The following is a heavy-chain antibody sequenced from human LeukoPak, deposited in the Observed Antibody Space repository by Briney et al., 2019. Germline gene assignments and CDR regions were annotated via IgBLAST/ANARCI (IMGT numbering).Heavy chain of an antibody. Sequence: PGGSLRLSCAASGLTFTNYAMSWVRQTPGKGLEWVSATFGSRPDTYHADSVKGRFTVSRDNSRNTLYLQMNNLRIEASAVYYCTKAPLMSCTGAFCYPFASWGQGVLVTVS. V-gene: IGHV3-23*01. D-gene: IGHD2-8*02. J-gene: IGHJ4*02. CDR1: GLTFTNYA. CDR2: TFGSRPDT. CDR3: TKAPLMSCTGAFCYPFAS.